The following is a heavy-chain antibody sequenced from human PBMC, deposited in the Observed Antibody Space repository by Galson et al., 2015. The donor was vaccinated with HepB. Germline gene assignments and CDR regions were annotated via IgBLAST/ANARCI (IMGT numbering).Heavy chain of an antibody. CDR1: GFTFSTYA. CDR2: ISGSGSTT. Sequence: SLRLSCAASGFTFSTYAMSWVRQAPGKGLEWVSAISGSGSTTYYADSVKGRFTISRDNSKNTLYLQMNSLRAEDTALYYCAKDPYLYSALAGTMAGFDYWGQGTLDTVSS. D-gene: IGHD6-19*01. V-gene: IGHV3-23*01. J-gene: IGHJ4*02. CDR3: AKDPYLYSALAGTMAGFDY.